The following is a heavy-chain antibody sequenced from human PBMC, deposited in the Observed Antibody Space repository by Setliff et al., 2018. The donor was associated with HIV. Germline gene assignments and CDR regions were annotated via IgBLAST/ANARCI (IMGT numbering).Heavy chain of an antibody. V-gene: IGHV4-34*01. J-gene: IGHJ4*02. Sequence: SSETLSLTCAVYGGSFSGYYWSWIRQSPGKGLEWVGEISHSGSTYYNPSVASRITISVDTSKNQFSLKLSSVTAADTAVYYCARRRRRLGELSLYRRYYFDYWGQGTLVTVSS. CDR1: GGSFSGYY. CDR3: ARRRRRLGELSLYRRYYFDY. CDR2: ISHSGST. D-gene: IGHD3-16*02.